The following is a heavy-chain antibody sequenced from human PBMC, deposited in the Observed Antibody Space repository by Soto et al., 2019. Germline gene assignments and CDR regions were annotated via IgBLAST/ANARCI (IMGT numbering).Heavy chain of an antibody. CDR1: GGYISSHY. V-gene: IGHV4-59*08. CDR3: ARSGYCSSTSCYVGYFDY. Sequence: SETLSLTCTVSGGYISSHYWSWIRQPPGKGLEWIGYIYYSGSTNYNPSLKSRVTISVDTSKNQFSLKLSSVTAADTAVYYCARSGYCSSTSCYVGYFDYWGQGTLVTVSS. J-gene: IGHJ4*02. CDR2: IYYSGST. D-gene: IGHD2-2*01.